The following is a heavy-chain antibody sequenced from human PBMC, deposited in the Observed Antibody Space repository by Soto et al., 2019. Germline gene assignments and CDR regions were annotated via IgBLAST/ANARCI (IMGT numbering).Heavy chain of an antibody. CDR2: ISGSSGII. CDR3: ARRGISSSAPAGFDP. Sequence: ESGGGLVQPGGSLRLSCAASGFTFSSYSMNWVRQAPGKGLEWISYISGSSGIIYYADSVKGRFTISRDNAKNSLYLQMNSLRAEDAAVYYCARRGISSSAPAGFDPWGQGTLVTVSS. J-gene: IGHJ5*02. D-gene: IGHD2-2*01. V-gene: IGHV3-48*01. CDR1: GFTFSSYS.